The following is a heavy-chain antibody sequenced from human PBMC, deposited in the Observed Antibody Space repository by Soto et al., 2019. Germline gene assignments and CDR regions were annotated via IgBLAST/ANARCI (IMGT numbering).Heavy chain of an antibody. D-gene: IGHD3-9*01. CDR1: GGSISSGGYY. CDR2: IYYSGST. Sequence: QVQLQESGPGLVKPSQTLSLTCTVSGGSISSGGYYWSWIRQHPGKGLEWIGYIYYSGSTYYNPSLKSRVTISVDTSKNQFSLKLSSVTAADTVVYYCARVNYDILTGYYPFDYWGQGTLVTVSS. V-gene: IGHV4-31*03. CDR3: ARVNYDILTGYYPFDY. J-gene: IGHJ4*02.